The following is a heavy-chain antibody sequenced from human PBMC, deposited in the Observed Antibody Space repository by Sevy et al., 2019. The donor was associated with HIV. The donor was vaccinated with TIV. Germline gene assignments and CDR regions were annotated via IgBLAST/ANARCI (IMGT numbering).Heavy chain of an antibody. CDR3: ARGVEGVVPSPIIGLGPWAKYWSFDL. V-gene: IGHV4-34*01. CDR1: GGSFSGFS. D-gene: IGHD2-2*02. CDR2: VNH. J-gene: IGHJ2*01. Sequence: SQTLSLTCAVSGGSFSGFSWNWIRQPPGKGLEWIGKVNHYSPSLKSRATISLDTSKNQFSLKLHSVTAADTALYFCARGVEGVVPSPIIGLGPWAKYWSFDLWGRGTLVTVSS.